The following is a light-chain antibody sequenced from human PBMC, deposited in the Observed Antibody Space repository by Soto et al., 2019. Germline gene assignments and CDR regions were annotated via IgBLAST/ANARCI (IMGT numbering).Light chain of an antibody. CDR2: GAT. V-gene: IGKV3-20*01. Sequence: EIVLTQSPGTLSLSPGERATLSFRASQSVSSTYLVWYQQKPGQAPRLLIYGATSRASGIPDRFSGSGSGTDFTLTISRLEPEDFAVYYCQQFGDSLTFGPGTKVDI. CDR3: QQFGDSLT. CDR1: QSVSSTY. J-gene: IGKJ3*01.